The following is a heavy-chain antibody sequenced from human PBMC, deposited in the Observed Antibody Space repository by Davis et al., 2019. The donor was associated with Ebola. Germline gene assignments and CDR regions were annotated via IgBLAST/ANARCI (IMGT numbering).Heavy chain of an antibody. D-gene: IGHD4-11*01. CDR2: IFSNDEK. CDR3: ARTGVGYSKSYYYYYGMDV. V-gene: IGHV2-26*01. J-gene: IGHJ6*02. CDR1: GFSLSNARMG. Sequence: GPTLVKPTETPTLTCTVSGFSLSNARMGVSWIRQPPGQALEWLAHIFSNDEKSYSTSLKSRLNISKDTSKSQVVLTMTNMDPVDTATYYCARTGVGYSKSYYYYYGMDVWGQGTTVTVSS.